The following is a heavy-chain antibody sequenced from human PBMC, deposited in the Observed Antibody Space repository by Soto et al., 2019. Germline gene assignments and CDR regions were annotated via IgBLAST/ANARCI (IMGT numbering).Heavy chain of an antibody. Sequence: QVQLVQSGAEVKKPGASVKVSCKASGYTFTSYGISWVRQAPGQGLEWMGWISAYNGNTNYAQKLQGRVTMTTDTPTSTAYMEVRSLRSDDTAVYYCEPYDYGDYGFDYWGQGTLVTVSS. CDR3: EPYDYGDYGFDY. J-gene: IGHJ4*02. V-gene: IGHV1-18*01. D-gene: IGHD4-17*01. CDR1: GYTFTSYG. CDR2: ISAYNGNT.